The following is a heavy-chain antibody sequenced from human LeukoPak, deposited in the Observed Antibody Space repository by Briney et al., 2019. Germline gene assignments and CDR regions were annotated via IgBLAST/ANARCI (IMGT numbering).Heavy chain of an antibody. CDR2: ISSSSSYI. Sequence: GGSLRLSCAASGFTFSSYSMNWVRQAPGKGLEWVSSISSSSSYIYYADSVKGRFTISRDNAKDSLYLQMNSLRAEDTAVYYCAKGYYEFWSGYMSFDYRGQGTLVTVSS. D-gene: IGHD3-3*01. V-gene: IGHV3-21*04. CDR1: GFTFSSYS. J-gene: IGHJ4*02. CDR3: AKGYYEFWSGYMSFDY.